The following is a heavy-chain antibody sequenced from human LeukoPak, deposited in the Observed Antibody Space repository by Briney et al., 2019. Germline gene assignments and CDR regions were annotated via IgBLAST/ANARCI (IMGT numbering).Heavy chain of an antibody. Sequence: GGSLRLSCAASGFTFSDFWMHWVRQVPGKGLVWVSRINSDGRSTTYADSVRGRFTISRDNARNTLFLQTDSLRDEDSAVYYCARDRDSYSSSSGFDPWGQGTLVTVSA. CDR1: GFTFSDFW. J-gene: IGHJ5*02. V-gene: IGHV3-74*01. D-gene: IGHD6-6*01. CDR3: ARDRDSYSSSSGFDP. CDR2: INSDGRST.